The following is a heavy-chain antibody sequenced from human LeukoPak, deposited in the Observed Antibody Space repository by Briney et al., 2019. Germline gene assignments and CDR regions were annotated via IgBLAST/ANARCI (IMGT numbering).Heavy chain of an antibody. V-gene: IGHV4-59*08. CDR2: MYYSGST. J-gene: IGHJ4*02. CDR3: ARHGLYFDWSSEYYFDY. CDR1: IGLISSYY. Sequence: SETLSLTCSVSIGLISSYYWSWIRQPPGKGLEWIGYMYYSGSTNYNPSLKSRVTISVDTSKNQFSLKLSSVTAAGTGVYYCARHGLYFDWSSEYYFDYWGQGTLVTVSS. D-gene: IGHD3-9*01.